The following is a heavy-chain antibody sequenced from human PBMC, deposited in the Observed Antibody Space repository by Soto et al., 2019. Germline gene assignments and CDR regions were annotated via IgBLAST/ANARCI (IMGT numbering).Heavy chain of an antibody. CDR3: ARDAWLRNDYRYYMDV. D-gene: IGHD3-16*01. CDR1: GCTFSKYY. CDR2: INPSGGST. J-gene: IGHJ6*03. Sequence: QVQLVQSGAEVKKPGASVKVSCKSAGCTFSKYYLHCERHDPGQGLEWMGIINPSGGSTTYPQKFQGRVTMTRDTPTSSVYMELSSLRSEETAVYYCARDAWLRNDYRYYMDVWGKGTTVTVSS. V-gene: IGHV1-46*03.